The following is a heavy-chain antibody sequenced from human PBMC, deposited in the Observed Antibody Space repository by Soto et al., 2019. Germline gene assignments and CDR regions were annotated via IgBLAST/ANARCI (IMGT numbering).Heavy chain of an antibody. J-gene: IGHJ4*02. CDR2: IKEDGSAK. Sequence: EVHLVDSGGGLVQPGGSLRLSCEGSGIIFSSHWMSWVRQAPGKGLEWVANIKEDGSAKYYVESVRGRFTISRDNAKNSLYLQMNTLRAEDTAVYYCARDEAGYTYWSQGTLVTVSS. V-gene: IGHV3-7*01. D-gene: IGHD2-2*02. CDR3: ARDEAGYTY. CDR1: GIIFSSHW.